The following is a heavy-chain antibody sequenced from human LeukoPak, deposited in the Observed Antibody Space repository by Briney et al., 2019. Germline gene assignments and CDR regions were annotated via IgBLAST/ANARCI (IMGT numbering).Heavy chain of an antibody. CDR2: IRYDGSNK. J-gene: IGHJ4*02. Sequence: GGSLRLSCAASGFTFSSYGMHWVRQAPGKGLEWVAFIRYDGSNKYYADSVKGRFTISRDNSKNTLYLQMSSLRAEDTAVYYCAKDPDYYGSGSYYFGVDYWGQGTLVTVSS. D-gene: IGHD3-10*01. V-gene: IGHV3-30*02. CDR1: GFTFSSYG. CDR3: AKDPDYYGSGSYYFGVDY.